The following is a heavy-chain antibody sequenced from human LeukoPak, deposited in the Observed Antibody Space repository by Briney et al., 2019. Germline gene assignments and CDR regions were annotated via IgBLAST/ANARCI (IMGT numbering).Heavy chain of an antibody. CDR1: GGSISSGGYY. D-gene: IGHD7-27*01. CDR3: ARGRTGDQRY. V-gene: IGHV4-30-2*01. Sequence: SETLSLTCTGSGGSISSGGYYWSWIRQPPGKGLEWIGYIYHSGSTYYNPSLKSRVTISVGRSKNQFSLKLSSVTAADTAVYYCARGRTGDQRYWGQGTLVTVSS. CDR2: IYHSGST. J-gene: IGHJ4*02.